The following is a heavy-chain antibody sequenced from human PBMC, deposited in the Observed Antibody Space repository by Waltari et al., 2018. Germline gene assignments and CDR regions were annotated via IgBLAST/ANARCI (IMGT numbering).Heavy chain of an antibody. V-gene: IGHV4-61*02. CDR1: GGSISSGSYY. Sequence: QVQLQESGPGLVKPSQTLSLTCTVSGGSISSGSYYWSWIRQPAGKGLEWIGRIYTSGSTNYNPSLKSRVTISVDTSKNQFSLKLSSVTAADTAVYYCAREGWAIDYWGQGTLVTVSS. D-gene: IGHD6-19*01. CDR3: AREGWAIDY. J-gene: IGHJ4*02. CDR2: IYTSGST.